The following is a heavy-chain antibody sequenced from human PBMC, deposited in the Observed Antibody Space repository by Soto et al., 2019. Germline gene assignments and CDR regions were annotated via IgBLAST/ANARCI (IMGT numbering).Heavy chain of an antibody. J-gene: IGHJ4*01. V-gene: IGHV3-30-3*01. CDR3: ARESSSTVTTGGGGSAKDY. CDR2: ISYDGTNR. CDR1: GLTFSNYA. Sequence: QVHLVESGGGVVQPGRSLRLSCAASGLTFSNYAMHWVRQAPGKGLEWVAFISYDGTNRCYPDSVKGRFTISRDNSKNTLYLQMNSLKTEDTAVYYCARESSSTVTTGGGGSAKDYCGHGTLVTVSS. D-gene: IGHD4-17*01.